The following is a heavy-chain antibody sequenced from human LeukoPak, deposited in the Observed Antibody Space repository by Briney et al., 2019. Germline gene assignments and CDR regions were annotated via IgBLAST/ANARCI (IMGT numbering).Heavy chain of an antibody. CDR2: INTNTGNP. D-gene: IGHD5-24*01. J-gene: IGHJ4*02. V-gene: IGHV7-4-1*02. Sequence: ASVKVSCKASGYTFTSYAMNWVRQAPGQGLEWMGWINTNTGNPTYAQGFTGRFVFSSDTSVSTAYLQISSLKAEDTAVYYCASLSRDGYNYYFDYWGQGTLVTVSS. CDR1: GYTFTSYA. CDR3: ASLSRDGYNYYFDY.